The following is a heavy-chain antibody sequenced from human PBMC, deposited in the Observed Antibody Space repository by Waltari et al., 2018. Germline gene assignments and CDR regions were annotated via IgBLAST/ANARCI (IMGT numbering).Heavy chain of an antibody. CDR2: IKKDGSEK. Sequence: EVQLVESGGGLVQPGGSLRLSCAASGFTLSSHGISWVRRAPGKGREWVANIKKDGSEKYYVDSVKGRFTISRDNAKNSLYLQMNSLRAEDTAVYYCARYFCGGDCYYYYYYYMDVWGKGTTVTVSS. D-gene: IGHD2-21*01. CDR1: GFTLSSHG. CDR3: ARYFCGGDCYYYYYYYMDV. V-gene: IGHV3-7*01. J-gene: IGHJ6*03.